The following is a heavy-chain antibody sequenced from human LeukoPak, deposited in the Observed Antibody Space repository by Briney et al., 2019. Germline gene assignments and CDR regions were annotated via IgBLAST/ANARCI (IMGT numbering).Heavy chain of an antibody. CDR1: GGSISSYY. D-gene: IGHD3-10*01. J-gene: IGHJ4*02. CDR3: ARDRTYYYGSGSFDY. V-gene: IGHV4-59*01. Sequence: SETLSLTCTVSGGSISSYYWTWLRQPPGKGLEWIGYIYYSGSTNYNPSLKSRVTISVDTSKNQFSLKLTSVTAADTAVYYCARDRTYYYGSGSFDYWGQGTLVTVSS. CDR2: IYYSGST.